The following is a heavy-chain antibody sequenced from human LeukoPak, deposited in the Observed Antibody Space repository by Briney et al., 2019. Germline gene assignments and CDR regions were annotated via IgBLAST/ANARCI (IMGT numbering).Heavy chain of an antibody. CDR1: GFTFSNYW. V-gene: IGHV3-74*01. J-gene: IGHJ4*02. CDR3: AKDQNLYSSSWIDY. Sequence: PGGSLRLSCAASGFTFSNYWMHWVRQAPGKGLVWVSRINSDGINTSYADSVKGRFTISRDNAKNTLNLQMNSLRAEDTAVYYCAKDQNLYSSSWIDYWGQGTLVTVSS. CDR2: INSDGINT. D-gene: IGHD6-13*01.